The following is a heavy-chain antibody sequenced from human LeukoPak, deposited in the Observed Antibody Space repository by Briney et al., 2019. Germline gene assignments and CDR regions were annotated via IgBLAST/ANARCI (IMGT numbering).Heavy chain of an antibody. CDR2: INWNGGST. J-gene: IGHJ5*02. CDR1: GFTLDDYG. CDR3: ARDVGYCSSTSCYTPRGNWIDP. D-gene: IGHD2-2*02. V-gene: IGHV3-20*04. Sequence: GGSLRLSCAASGFTLDDYGMSWVRQAPGKGLEWVSGINWNGGSTGYADSVKGRFTISRDNAKNSLYLQMNSLRAEDTALYYCARDVGYCSSTSCYTPRGNWIDPWGQGTLVTVSS.